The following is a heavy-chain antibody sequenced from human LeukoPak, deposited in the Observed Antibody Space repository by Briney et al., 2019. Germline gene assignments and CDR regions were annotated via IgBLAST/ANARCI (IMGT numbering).Heavy chain of an antibody. J-gene: IGHJ4*02. CDR1: GFTFSSYS. V-gene: IGHV3-21*01. Sequence: GGSLRLSCAASGFTFSSYSMNWVRQAPGKGLEWVSSISSSSSYIYYADSVKGRFTISRDNAKNSLYLQMNSLRAEDTAVYYCASQGIIAAAEDYWGQGTLVTVSS. CDR2: ISSSSSYI. CDR3: ASQGIIAAAEDY. D-gene: IGHD6-13*01.